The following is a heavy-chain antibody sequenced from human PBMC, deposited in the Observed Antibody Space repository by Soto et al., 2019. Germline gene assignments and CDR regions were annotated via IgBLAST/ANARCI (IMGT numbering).Heavy chain of an antibody. D-gene: IGHD2-21*02. V-gene: IGHV1-3*05. CDR3: ALTALAYCGGDCYLDY. CDR2: INAGNGNT. Sequence: QVQLVQSGAEEKKPGASVKVSCKASGYTLTSYAMHWVRQAPGQRLEWMGWINAGNGNTKYSQKFQGRVTITRDTSASTAYMELSSLRSEDTAVYYCALTALAYCGGDCYLDYWGQGTLVTVSS. CDR1: GYTLTSYA. J-gene: IGHJ4*02.